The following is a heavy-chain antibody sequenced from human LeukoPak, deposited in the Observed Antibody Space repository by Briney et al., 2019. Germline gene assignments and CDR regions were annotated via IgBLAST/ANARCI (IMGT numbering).Heavy chain of an antibody. CDR3: AKTGRVFGTPQTY. V-gene: IGHV3-53*01. CDR2: IYSGGST. J-gene: IGHJ4*02. CDR1: GFTVSSNY. D-gene: IGHD3-3*01. Sequence: PGGSLRLSCAASGFTVSSNYMSWVRQAPGKGLEWVSVIYSGGSTYYAESVKGRFTISRDNSKNTLYLQMNSLRAEDTAVYYCAKTGRVFGTPQTYWGQGTLVTVSS.